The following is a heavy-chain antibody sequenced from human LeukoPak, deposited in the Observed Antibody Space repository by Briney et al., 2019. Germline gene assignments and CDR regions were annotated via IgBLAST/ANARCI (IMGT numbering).Heavy chain of an antibody. D-gene: IGHD1-7*01. Sequence: GGSLRLSCAASGFTFSSYSINWFRQAPGKGLEWVSSIDSSSSYIYYADSVKGRFTISRDNAKNSLFLQMNSLRVEDTAVYYCARPGITGTMGYGAFDIWGQGTRVTVSS. CDR1: GFTFSSYS. CDR3: ARPGITGTMGYGAFDI. CDR2: IDSSSSYI. J-gene: IGHJ3*02. V-gene: IGHV3-21*01.